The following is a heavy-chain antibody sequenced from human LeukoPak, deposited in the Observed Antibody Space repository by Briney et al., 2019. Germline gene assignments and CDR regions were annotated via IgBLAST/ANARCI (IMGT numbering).Heavy chain of an antibody. CDR2: ISYEGSNK. CDR1: GFTFSSYG. V-gene: IGHV3-30*18. Sequence: GRSLRLSCAASGFTFSSYGMHWVRQAPGKGLEWVAVISYEGSNKYYADSVKGRFTISRDNSKNTLSLTMNRLRAEDTAVYSCAKDYRAAASPSPSWFDPWGQGTLVTVSS. J-gene: IGHJ5*02. D-gene: IGHD6-13*01. CDR3: AKDYRAAASPSPSWFDP.